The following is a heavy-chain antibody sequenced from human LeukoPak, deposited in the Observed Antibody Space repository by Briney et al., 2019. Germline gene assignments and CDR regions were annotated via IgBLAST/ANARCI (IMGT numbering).Heavy chain of an antibody. D-gene: IGHD4-17*01. CDR1: GFSVSNYY. Sequence: GGSLRLSCAGSGFSVSNYYMSWVRQAPGKGLEWVSLIRDSGETFYADSVKGRFTISRDNSKNTMYLQVNRLRVEDTAVYFCARDRAVTQDWVEFDPWGQGTLVTVSS. J-gene: IGHJ5*02. CDR2: IRDSGET. CDR3: ARDRAVTQDWVEFDP. V-gene: IGHV3-66*03.